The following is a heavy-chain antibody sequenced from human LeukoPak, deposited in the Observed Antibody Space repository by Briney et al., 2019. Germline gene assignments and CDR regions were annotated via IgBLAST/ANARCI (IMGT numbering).Heavy chain of an antibody. D-gene: IGHD6-19*01. Sequence: GGCLRLSCVASGFTFSSYEVSWVRQAPGKGLEWVSAISGSGGSTYYADSVKGRFTISRDNSKNTLYLQMNSLRAEDTAVYYCAKRGSGWYEDYYYYMDVWGKGTTVTISS. J-gene: IGHJ6*03. CDR3: AKRGSGWYEDYYYYMDV. CDR2: ISGSGGST. V-gene: IGHV3-23*01. CDR1: GFTFSSYE.